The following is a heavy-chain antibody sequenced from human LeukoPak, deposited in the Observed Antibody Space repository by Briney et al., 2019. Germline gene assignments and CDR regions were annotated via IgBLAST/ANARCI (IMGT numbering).Heavy chain of an antibody. CDR1: GGSISSGSYY. CDR2: IYTSGST. V-gene: IGHV4-61*02. D-gene: IGHD3-10*01. Sequence: SQTLSLTCTVSGGSISSGSYYWSRIRQPAGKGLEWIGRIYTSGSTNYNPSLKSRVTISVDTSKNQFSLKLSSVTAADTAVYYCARGSGSTGNWFDPWGQGTLVTVSS. CDR3: ARGSGSTGNWFDP. J-gene: IGHJ5*02.